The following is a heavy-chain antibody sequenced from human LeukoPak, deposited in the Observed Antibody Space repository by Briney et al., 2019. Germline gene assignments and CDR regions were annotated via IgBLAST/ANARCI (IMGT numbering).Heavy chain of an antibody. D-gene: IGHD6-13*01. J-gene: IGHJ6*03. Sequence: GSSVKVSCKASGGTFSSYAISWVRQAPGQGLEWMGGIIPIFGTANYAQKFQGRVTITTDESTSTAYMELSSLRSEDTAVYYCARGRIAAAQNRYYYYYMDVWGKGTTVTVSS. V-gene: IGHV1-69*05. CDR2: IIPIFGTA. CDR1: GGTFSSYA. CDR3: ARGRIAAAQNRYYYYYMDV.